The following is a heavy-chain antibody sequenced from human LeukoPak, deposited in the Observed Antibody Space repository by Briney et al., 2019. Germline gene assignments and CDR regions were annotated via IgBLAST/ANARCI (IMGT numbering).Heavy chain of an antibody. D-gene: IGHD3-22*01. V-gene: IGHV3-23*01. J-gene: IGHJ4*02. Sequence: RPGGSLRLSCAASGFTFSTYAMTWVRQAPGKGLEWVSLISGTGGSTYYADSVKGRFTISRDNSKNTLYLQMNSLRAEDTAVYYCAKVRYYDSSGYYEDYWGQGTLVTVSS. CDR2: ISGTGGST. CDR1: GFTFSTYA. CDR3: AKVRYYDSSGYYEDY.